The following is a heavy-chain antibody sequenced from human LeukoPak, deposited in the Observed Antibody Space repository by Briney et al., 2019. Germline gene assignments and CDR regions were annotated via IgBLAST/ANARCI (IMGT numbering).Heavy chain of an antibody. J-gene: IGHJ4*02. CDR2: IHYSGST. CDR3: ARVGVAAKSSRYFDY. V-gene: IGHV4-31*03. CDR1: GASISSGDYY. Sequence: TLSLTCTLSGASISSGDYYWSWIRQHPGKGLEWIGYIHYSGSTYYNPSLKSRVTISVDTSKKQFSLKLSSVTAADTAVYYCARVGVAAKSSRYFDYWGQGTLVTVSS. D-gene: IGHD2-15*01.